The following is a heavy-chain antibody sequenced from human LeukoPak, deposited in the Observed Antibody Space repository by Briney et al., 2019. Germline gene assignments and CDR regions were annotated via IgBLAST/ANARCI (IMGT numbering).Heavy chain of an antibody. Sequence: HTGGSLRLSCAASGFTISSYAMSWVRQAPGKGLEWVSAISGSGGSTYYADSVKGRFTISRDNSKNTLYLQMNSLRAEDTAVYYCAKGRYYDSSGLFDYWGQGTLVTVSS. D-gene: IGHD3-22*01. CDR3: AKGRYYDSSGLFDY. CDR2: ISGSGGST. V-gene: IGHV3-23*01. CDR1: GFTISSYA. J-gene: IGHJ4*02.